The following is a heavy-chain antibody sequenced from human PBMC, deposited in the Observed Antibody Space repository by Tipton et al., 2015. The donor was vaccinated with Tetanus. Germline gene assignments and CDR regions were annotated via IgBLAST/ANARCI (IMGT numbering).Heavy chain of an antibody. CDR1: GGTFSGYY. Sequence: TLSLTCTIYGGTFSGYYCSWIRQPPGRGLEWIGEIHPSGSTKYNPSLQSRVTFSLDTSQNQVSLQLTSVTAADTAAYYCARHSGWYNFFTGVDAWGQGTAVTVSS. CDR2: IHPSGST. CDR3: ARHSGWYNFFTGVDA. J-gene: IGHJ6*02. D-gene: IGHD6-19*01. V-gene: IGHV4-34*01.